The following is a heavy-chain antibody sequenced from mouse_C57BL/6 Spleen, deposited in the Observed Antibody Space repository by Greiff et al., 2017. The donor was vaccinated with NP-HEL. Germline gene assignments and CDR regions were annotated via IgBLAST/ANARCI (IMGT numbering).Heavy chain of an antibody. V-gene: IGHV1-82*01. D-gene: IGHD1-1*01. CDR3: ARDYYGSSPCDY. Sequence: VQLQQSGPELVKPGASVKISCKASGYAFSSSWMNWVKQRPGKGLEWIGRIYPGDGDTNYNGKFKGKATLTADKSSSTAYMQLSSLTSEDSAVSFSARDYYGSSPCDYWGQGTTLTVSS. J-gene: IGHJ2*01. CDR2: IYPGDGDT. CDR1: GYAFSSSW.